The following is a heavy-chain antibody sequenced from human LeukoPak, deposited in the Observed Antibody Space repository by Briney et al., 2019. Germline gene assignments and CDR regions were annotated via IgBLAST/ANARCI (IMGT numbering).Heavy chain of an antibody. J-gene: IGHJ3*02. Sequence: SVTLSLISRETGGSSSSYDWSWIRQPPRKGLEWIGYIYYSGSTNYNPSLKSRVTISVDTSKNQFSLKLSSVTAADTAVYYCARESELDAFDIWGQGTMVTVSS. CDR3: ARESELDAFDI. CDR1: GGSSSSYD. CDR2: IYYSGST. V-gene: IGHV4-59*12.